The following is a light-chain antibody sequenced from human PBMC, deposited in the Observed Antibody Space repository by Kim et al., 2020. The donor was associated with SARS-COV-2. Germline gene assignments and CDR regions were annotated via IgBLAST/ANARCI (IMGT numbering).Light chain of an antibody. CDR1: QGISSY. CDR2: AAS. J-gene: IGKJ2*01. Sequence: AIRMTQSPSSFSASTGDRVTITCRASQGISSYLAWYQQKPAKAPKLLIYAASTLQSGVPSRFSGSGSGTDFTLTISCLQSEDFATYYCQQYYSYPYSFGQGTKLEI. CDR3: QQYYSYPYS. V-gene: IGKV1-8*01.